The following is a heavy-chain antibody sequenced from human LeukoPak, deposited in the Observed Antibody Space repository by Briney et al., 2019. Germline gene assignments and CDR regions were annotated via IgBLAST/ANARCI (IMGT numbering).Heavy chain of an antibody. Sequence: PGGSLRLSCAASGFTFSSYSMNWVRQAPGKGLEWVSSISSSSSYIYYADSVKGRFTISRDNAKNSLYLQMNSLRAEDTAVHYCARDRTYYYDSSGYYYFDYWGQGTLVTVSS. CDR2: ISSSSSYI. V-gene: IGHV3-21*01. J-gene: IGHJ4*02. D-gene: IGHD3-22*01. CDR1: GFTFSSYS. CDR3: ARDRTYYYDSSGYYYFDY.